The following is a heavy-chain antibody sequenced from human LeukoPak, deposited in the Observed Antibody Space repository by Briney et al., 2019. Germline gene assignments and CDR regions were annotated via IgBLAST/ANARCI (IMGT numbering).Heavy chain of an antibody. Sequence: ASVKVSCKASGGTFSSYAISWVRQAPGQGLEWMGGIIPIFGTANYAQKFQGRVTITADESTSTAYMELSSLRSEDTAVYYCARVGATPYYYYGMDVWGQVTTVTVSS. J-gene: IGHJ6*02. D-gene: IGHD1-26*01. CDR1: GGTFSSYA. V-gene: IGHV1-69*13. CDR3: ARVGATPYYYYGMDV. CDR2: IIPIFGTA.